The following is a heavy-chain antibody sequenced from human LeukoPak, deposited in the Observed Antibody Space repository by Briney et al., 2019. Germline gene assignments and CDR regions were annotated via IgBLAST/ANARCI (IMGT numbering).Heavy chain of an antibody. Sequence: PGGSLRLSCAASGFTFSSYGMHWVRQAPGKGLEWVAVISYDGSNKYYADSVKGRFTISRVNSKNTLDLQMNSLRAEDTAVYYCANIRGDYDYWGQGTLVTVSS. D-gene: IGHD4-17*01. CDR2: ISYDGSNK. CDR3: ANIRGDYDY. V-gene: IGHV3-30*18. CDR1: GFTFSSYG. J-gene: IGHJ4*02.